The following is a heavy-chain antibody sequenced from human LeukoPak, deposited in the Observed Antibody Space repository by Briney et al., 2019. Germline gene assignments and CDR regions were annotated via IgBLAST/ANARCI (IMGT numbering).Heavy chain of an antibody. CDR3: ARAQRLAAAGTGAFDI. CDR2: IYYSGST. D-gene: IGHD6-13*01. J-gene: IGHJ3*02. V-gene: IGHV4-30-4*08. Sequence: SETLSLTCTVSGGSISSYYWSWIRQPPGKGLEWIGYIYYSGSTYYNPSLKSRVTISVDTSKNQFSLKLSSVTAADTAVYYCARAQRLAAAGTGAFDIWGQGTMVTVSS. CDR1: GGSISSYY.